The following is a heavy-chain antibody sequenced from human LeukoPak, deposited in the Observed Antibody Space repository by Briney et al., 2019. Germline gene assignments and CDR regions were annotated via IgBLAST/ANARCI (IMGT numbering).Heavy chain of an antibody. D-gene: IGHD2-15*01. CDR2: IYYSGST. CDR1: GGSISSYY. J-gene: IGHJ4*02. V-gene: IGHV4-59*01. CDR3: ASLKVVAAPLDY. Sequence: PSETLSLTCTVSGGSISSYYWSWIRQPPGKGLEWIGYIYYSGSTNYNPSLKSRVTISVDTSKNQFSLKLSSVTAADTAVYYCASLKVVAAPLDYWGQGTLVTVSS.